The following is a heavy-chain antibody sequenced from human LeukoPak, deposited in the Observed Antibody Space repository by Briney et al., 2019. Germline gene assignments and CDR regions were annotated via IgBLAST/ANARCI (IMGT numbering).Heavy chain of an antibody. Sequence: PGGSLRLSCAASGFTFSSYAMHWVRQAPGKGLEYVSAISSNGGSTYYANSVKGRFTLSRDNSKNMLYLQMGSLRAEDMAVYYCARDPHCSSTSCYVGPLDYWGQGTLVTVSA. CDR3: ARDPHCSSTSCYVGPLDY. D-gene: IGHD2-2*01. CDR1: GFTFSSYA. J-gene: IGHJ4*02. CDR2: ISSNGGST. V-gene: IGHV3-64*01.